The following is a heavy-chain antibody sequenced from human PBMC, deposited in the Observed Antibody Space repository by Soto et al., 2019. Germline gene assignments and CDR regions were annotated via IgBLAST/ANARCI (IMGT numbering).Heavy chain of an antibody. CDR2: INPNGGYT. Sequence: GASVKVSCKTSGYDFFKYNMHWVRQAPGQGLEWMGVINPNGGYTRHAQKFQDRVIMTRDTSSKIVYMELSGLTSEDTAMYYCTRADSDVVILPDVRPLFDLWGQGALVTVSS. V-gene: IGHV1-46*01. CDR3: TRADSDVVILPDVRPLFDL. CDR1: GYDFFKYN. J-gene: IGHJ4*02. D-gene: IGHD2-21*02.